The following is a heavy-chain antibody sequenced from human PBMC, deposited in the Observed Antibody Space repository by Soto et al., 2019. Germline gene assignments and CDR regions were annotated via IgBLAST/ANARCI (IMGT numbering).Heavy chain of an antibody. V-gene: IGHV1-69*02. CDR1: GGTFSSYT. Sequence: QVQLVQSGAEVKKPGSSVKVSCKASGGTFSSYTISWVRQAPGQGLEWMGRIIPILGIANYAQKFQGRVTITADKSTSTAYMELSSPRSEDTAVYYCAGDCSSTSCYNGWGQGTLVTVSS. J-gene: IGHJ4*02. CDR2: IIPILGIA. CDR3: AGDCSSTSCYNG. D-gene: IGHD2-2*02.